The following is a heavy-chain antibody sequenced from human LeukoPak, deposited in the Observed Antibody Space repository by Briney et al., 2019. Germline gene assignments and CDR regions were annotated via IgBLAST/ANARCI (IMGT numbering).Heavy chain of an antibody. J-gene: IGHJ4*02. Sequence: PSETLSLTCTVSGGSISSYYWSWIRQPAGKGLEWIGRIYTSGSTNYNPSLKSRVTMSVDTSKNQFSLKLSSVTAADTAVYYCARVASDYDFWSGSYHFDYWGQETLVAVSS. CDR3: ARVASDYDFWSGSYHFDY. CDR2: IYTSGST. CDR1: GGSISSYY. V-gene: IGHV4-4*07. D-gene: IGHD3-3*01.